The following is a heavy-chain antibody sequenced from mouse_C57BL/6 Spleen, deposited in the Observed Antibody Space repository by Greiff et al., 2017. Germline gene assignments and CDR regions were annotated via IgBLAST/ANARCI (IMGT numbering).Heavy chain of an antibody. Sequence: VQLQQPGAELVKPGASVKMSCKASGYTFTSYWITWVKQRPGQGLEWIGDIYPGSGSTNYNEKFKSKATLTVDTSSSTAYMQLSSLTSEDSAVYYCARCCGSSNWDFDVWGTGTTVTVSS. V-gene: IGHV1-55*01. CDR1: GYTFTSYW. CDR3: ARCCGSSNWDFDV. CDR2: IYPGSGST. J-gene: IGHJ1*03. D-gene: IGHD1-1*01.